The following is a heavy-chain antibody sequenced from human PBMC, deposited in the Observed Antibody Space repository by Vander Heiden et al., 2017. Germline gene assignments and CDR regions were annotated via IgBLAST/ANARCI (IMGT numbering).Heavy chain of an antibody. D-gene: IGHD1-20*01. CDR2: ISWNSDSI. CDR1: GFTFDEYA. J-gene: IGHJ5*02. Sequence: EVQLVESGGGLVQPGRSLRLSCAASGFTFDEYAMHGVRQAPGKGLEWVSGISWNSDSIGYADSVKGRFTISRDNAKNSLYLQMNSLRVEDTALYHCAKDRDRFGTSWYNHWGQGTLVTVSS. CDR3: AKDRDRFGTSWYNH. V-gene: IGHV3-9*01.